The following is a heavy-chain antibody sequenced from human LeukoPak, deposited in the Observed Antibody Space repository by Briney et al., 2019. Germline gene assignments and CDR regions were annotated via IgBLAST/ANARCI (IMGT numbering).Heavy chain of an antibody. CDR2: INHSGST. Sequence: SETLSLTCTVSGGSISSYYWSWIRQPPGKGLEWIGEINHSGSTNYNPSLKSRVTISVDTSKKQFSLKLSSVTAADTAVYYCARTERTYYYDSSGYYDYWGQGTLVTVSS. V-gene: IGHV4-34*01. D-gene: IGHD3-22*01. CDR1: GGSISSYY. J-gene: IGHJ4*02. CDR3: ARTERTYYYDSSGYYDY.